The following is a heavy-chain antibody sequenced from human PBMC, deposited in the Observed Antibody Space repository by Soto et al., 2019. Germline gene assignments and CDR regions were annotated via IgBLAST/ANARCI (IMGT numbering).Heavy chain of an antibody. CDR1: GGTFSSYA. CDR2: IIPIFGTA. D-gene: IGHD3-10*01. Sequence: ASVKVSCKASGGTFSSYAISWVRQAPGQGLEWMGGIIPIFGTANYAQKFQGRVTITADESTSTAYMELSSLRSEDTAVYYCAYGVVRGFHHYGMDVWGQGTTVTVSS. V-gene: IGHV1-69*13. CDR3: AYGVVRGFHHYGMDV. J-gene: IGHJ6*02.